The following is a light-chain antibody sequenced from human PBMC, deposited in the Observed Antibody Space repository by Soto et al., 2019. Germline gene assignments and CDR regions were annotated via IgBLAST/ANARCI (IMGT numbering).Light chain of an antibody. CDR2: DAS. Sequence: EIVLTQSPATLLLSPAERATLSCRASQSISSYLAWYQQKPGQAPRLLIYDASNRATGIPARFSGSGSGTDFTLTISTLEPEDFAVYYCQQRSNWPLTCGGGTKGDIK. CDR3: QQRSNWPLT. J-gene: IGKJ4*01. CDR1: QSISSY. V-gene: IGKV3-11*01.